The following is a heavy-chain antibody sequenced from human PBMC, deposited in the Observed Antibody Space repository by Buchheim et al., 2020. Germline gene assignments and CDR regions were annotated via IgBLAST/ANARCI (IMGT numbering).Heavy chain of an antibody. V-gene: IGHV3-30*18. J-gene: IGHJ6*02. Sequence: QVQLVESGGGVVQPGRSLRLSCAASGFTFSSYGMHWVRPAPGKGLEWMAVISYDGSNKYYADSVKGRFTISRDNSKNTLYLQMNSRRAEDSAVYYCAKSGSYSPVYYYYYGMDVWGQGT. CDR2: ISYDGSNK. CDR3: AKSGSYSPVYYYYYGMDV. D-gene: IGHD1-26*01. CDR1: GFTFSSYG.